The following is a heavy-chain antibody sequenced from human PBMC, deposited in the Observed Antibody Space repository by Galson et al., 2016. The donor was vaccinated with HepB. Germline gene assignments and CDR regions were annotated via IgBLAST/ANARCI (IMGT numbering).Heavy chain of an antibody. J-gene: IGHJ4*02. V-gene: IGHV4-59*01. CDR3: ARGRADLAAAGTGGY. Sequence: SETLSLTCTVSGDSINGYYCIWIRQPPGKGLEWIGYIYYSGSTNFHPSLKSRVTMSVDTSKNQFSLKLSSVTAADTAVYYCARGRADLAAAGTGGYWGQGTLVTVSS. D-gene: IGHD6-13*01. CDR2: IYYSGST. CDR1: GDSINGYY.